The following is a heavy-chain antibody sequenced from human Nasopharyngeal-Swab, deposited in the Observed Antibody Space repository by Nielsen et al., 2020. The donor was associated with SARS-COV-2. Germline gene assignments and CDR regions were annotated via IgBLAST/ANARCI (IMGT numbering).Heavy chain of an antibody. Sequence: GESLKISCVASGFTFSNPWMTWVRQAPGEGLEWVGRIKSKTDGGTTDYAAPVKGRFTISRDDSKNTLYLQMNSLKTEDTAVYYCTTDREIQLWLKGYFDYWGQGTLVTVSS. CDR2: IKSKTDGGTT. V-gene: IGHV3-15*01. CDR3: TTDREIQLWLKGYFDY. D-gene: IGHD5-18*01. CDR1: GFTFSNPW. J-gene: IGHJ4*02.